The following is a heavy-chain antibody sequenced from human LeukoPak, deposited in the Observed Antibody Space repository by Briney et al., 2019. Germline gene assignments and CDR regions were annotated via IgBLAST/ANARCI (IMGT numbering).Heavy chain of an antibody. CDR1: GGSFSGYY. V-gene: IGHV4-34*01. J-gene: IGHJ3*02. CDR3: ARRFPYSSSWYATFDAFDI. CDR2: INHSGST. Sequence: PSETLSLTCAVYGGSFSGYYWSWIRQPPGKGLEWIGEINHSGSTNYNPSLKSRVTISVDTSKNQFSLKLSSVTAADTAVYYCARRFPYSSSWYATFDAFDIWGQGIMVTVSS. D-gene: IGHD6-13*01.